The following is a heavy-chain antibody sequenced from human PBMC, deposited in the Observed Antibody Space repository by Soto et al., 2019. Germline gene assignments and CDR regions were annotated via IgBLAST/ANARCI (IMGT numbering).Heavy chain of an antibody. CDR1: GFTFDDYG. CDR2: ITSNGGST. CDR3: ARGDRLFEA. Sequence: EVQLVESGGGVVRLGGSLRLSCAASGFTFDDYGMSWVRQAPGKGPKWVSGITSNGGSTSYVDSVMGRFSISRDNAKKAIYLQMNSLRAEDTALYFCARGDRLFEAWGQGTLVTVSS. D-gene: IGHD3-3*01. V-gene: IGHV3-20*04. J-gene: IGHJ5*02.